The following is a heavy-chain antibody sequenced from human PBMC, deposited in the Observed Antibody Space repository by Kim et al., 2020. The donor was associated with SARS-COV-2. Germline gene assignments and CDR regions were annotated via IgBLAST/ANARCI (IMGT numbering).Heavy chain of an antibody. D-gene: IGHD6-13*01. J-gene: IGHJ4*02. CDR2: ISSSGYST. V-gene: IGHV3-23*01. CDR1: GFTFSSYA. Sequence: GGSLRLSCAASGFTFSSYAMSWVRQAPGKGLEWVSAISSSGYSTYYADSVKGRFTISRDNSKNTLYLQMISLRADDTAVYYCEKTYSSTWYVVDDYWGQGTLVTVSS. CDR3: EKTYSSTWYVVDDY.